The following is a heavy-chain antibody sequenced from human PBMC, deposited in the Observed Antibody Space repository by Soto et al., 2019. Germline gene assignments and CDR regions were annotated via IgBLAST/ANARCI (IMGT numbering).Heavy chain of an antibody. CDR2: IYYSGST. J-gene: IGHJ1*01. CDR3: AISDSSGSRGFQH. CDR1: GGSISSGGYY. D-gene: IGHD3-22*01. V-gene: IGHV4-31*03. Sequence: QVQLQESGPGLVKPSQTLSLTCTVSGGSISSGGYYWSWIRQHPGKGLEGIGYIYYSGSTYYNPSLKRRVTISVDTSKNQFSLKLSSVTAADTAVYYCAISDSSGSRGFQHWGQGTLVTVSS.